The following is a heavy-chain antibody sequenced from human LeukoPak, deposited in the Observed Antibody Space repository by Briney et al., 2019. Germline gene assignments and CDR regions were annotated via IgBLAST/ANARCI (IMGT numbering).Heavy chain of an antibody. Sequence: PGGSLRLSCAASGFTFSSYSMNWVRQAPGKGLEWVSSISSSSSYIYYADSVKGRFTISRDNSKNTLYLQMNSLRAEDTAVYYCAKDLDDSSGYYYWGQGTLVTVSS. CDR1: GFTFSSYS. J-gene: IGHJ4*02. CDR3: AKDLDDSSGYYY. CDR2: ISSSSSYI. V-gene: IGHV3-21*04. D-gene: IGHD3-22*01.